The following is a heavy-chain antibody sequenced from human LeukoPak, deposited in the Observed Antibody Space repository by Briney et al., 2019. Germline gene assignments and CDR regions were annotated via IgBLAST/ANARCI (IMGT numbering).Heavy chain of an antibody. CDR2: INPNSGGT. V-gene: IGHV1-2*02. Sequence: ASVKVSCKASGYTFTGYYMHWVRQAPGQGLEWMGWINPNSGGTNYAQKFQGRVTMTRDTSISTAYMELSRLRSDDTAVYYCARGEQPLDGYNLGFAYYWGQGTLVTVSP. CDR3: ARGEQPLDGYNLGFAYY. D-gene: IGHD5-24*01. J-gene: IGHJ4*02. CDR1: GYTFTGYY.